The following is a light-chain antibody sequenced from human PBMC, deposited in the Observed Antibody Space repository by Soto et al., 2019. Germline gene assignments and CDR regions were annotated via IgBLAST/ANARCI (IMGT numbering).Light chain of an antibody. CDR3: QQYSSWPRT. J-gene: IGKJ1*01. V-gene: IGKV3-15*01. CDR2: GAS. CDR1: QDVMYD. Sequence: EIVLTQSPAALSVSPGGRATLSCRASQDVMYDLAWYQQKPGQAPRLLVYGASTRATDAPPRFRGSGSGREFSITISSLQSEDFATYDCQQYSSWPRTFGQGSRVEIK.